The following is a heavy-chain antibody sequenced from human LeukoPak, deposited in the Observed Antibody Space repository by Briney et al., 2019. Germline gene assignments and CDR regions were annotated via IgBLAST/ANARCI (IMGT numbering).Heavy chain of an antibody. J-gene: IGHJ1*01. Sequence: SETLSLTCTVSGGSISSYYWSWIRQPAGKGLEWIGRIYTSGSTNYNPSLKSRVTMSVDMSKNQFSLKLSSVTAADTAVYYCASLTLDYYDSSGYYYAEYFQHWGQGTLVTVSS. V-gene: IGHV4-4*07. D-gene: IGHD3-22*01. CDR3: ASLTLDYYDSSGYYYAEYFQH. CDR1: GGSISSYY. CDR2: IYTSGST.